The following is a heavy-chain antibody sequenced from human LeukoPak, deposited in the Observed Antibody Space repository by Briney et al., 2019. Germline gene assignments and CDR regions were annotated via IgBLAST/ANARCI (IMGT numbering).Heavy chain of an antibody. CDR2: IYHGDSAT. D-gene: IGHD6-19*01. V-gene: IGHV5-51*01. CDR3: ARHYNSGWYFDY. CDR1: GYSFSSYW. Sequence: GESLKISCKGSGYSFSSYWIGWVRQMPGKGLEWMGIIYHGDSATTYSPSFEGQVTISADKSISTAYLQWSSLKASDTAVYYCARHYNSGWYFDYWGQGTLVTV. J-gene: IGHJ4*02.